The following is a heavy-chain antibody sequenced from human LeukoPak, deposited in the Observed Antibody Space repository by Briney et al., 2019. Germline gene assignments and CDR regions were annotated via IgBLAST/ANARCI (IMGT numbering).Heavy chain of an antibody. D-gene: IGHD6-19*01. CDR2: INRNGGAI. J-gene: IGHJ4*02. CDR1: GFTFDDYA. Sequence: GGSLRLSCAASGFTFDDYAMHWVRQAPGKGLEWVSVINRNGGAIQYADSVKGRFIISRDNSKNSLYLQMNSLRTEDTALYYCTKEHSSGWPTIDCWGQGTLVTVSS. V-gene: IGHV3-43*01. CDR3: TKEHSSGWPTIDC.